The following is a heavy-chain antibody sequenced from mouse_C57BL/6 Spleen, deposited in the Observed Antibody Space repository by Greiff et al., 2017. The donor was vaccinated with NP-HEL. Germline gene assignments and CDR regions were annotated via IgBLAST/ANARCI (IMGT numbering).Heavy chain of an antibody. CDR3: TRDGSSSYWYFDV. J-gene: IGHJ1*03. D-gene: IGHD1-1*01. CDR2: IDPETGGT. V-gene: IGHV1-15*01. CDR1: GYTFTDYE. Sequence: VQLQQSGAELVRPGASVTLSCKASGYTFTDYEMHWVKQTPVHGLEWIGAIDPETGGTAYNQKFKGKAILTADKSSSTAYMELRSLTSEDSAVYYCTRDGSSSYWYFDVWGTGTTVTVSS.